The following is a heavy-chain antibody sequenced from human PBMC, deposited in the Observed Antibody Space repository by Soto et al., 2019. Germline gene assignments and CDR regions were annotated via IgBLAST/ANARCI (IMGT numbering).Heavy chain of an antibody. V-gene: IGHV4-31*03. Sequence: PSETLSLTCTVSGGSITYGGYYWSWIRQHPGKGLEWIGYFFYRGSTYYNPSLKSRVTISADTSKNQFSLNLSSVSAADTAMYYCARDLRGRRSGRFDPWGQGTLVTVSS. CDR2: FFYRGST. J-gene: IGHJ5*02. CDR1: GGSITYGGYY. CDR3: ARDLRGRRSGRFDP. D-gene: IGHD3-10*01.